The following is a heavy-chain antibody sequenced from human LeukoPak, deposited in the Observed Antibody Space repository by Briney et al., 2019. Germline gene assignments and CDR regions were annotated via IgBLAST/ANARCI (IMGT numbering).Heavy chain of an antibody. CDR3: AKVYDSSGYYSYYFDY. CDR2: ISYDGSNN. V-gene: IGHV3-30*18. Sequence: GGSLRLSCAASGFTFSSYGMHWVRQAPGKGLEGVAVISYDGSNNYYADSVTGRFTISRDNSKNTLYLQMNSLRAEDTAVYYCAKVYDSSGYYSYYFDYWGQGTLVTVSS. CDR1: GFTFSSYG. D-gene: IGHD3-22*01. J-gene: IGHJ4*02.